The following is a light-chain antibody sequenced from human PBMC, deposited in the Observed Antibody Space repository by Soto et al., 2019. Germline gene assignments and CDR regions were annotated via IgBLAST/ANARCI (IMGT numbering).Light chain of an antibody. J-gene: IGKJ1*01. Sequence: ATLMTQSPSSFSASTGDRVTITCRASQGISSYLAWYQQKPGKAPKLLIYAASTLQSGVPSRFSGSGSGTDFTLTISCLQSEDFATYYCQQYYSYPWTFGQGTKVDIK. CDR3: QQYYSYPWT. CDR1: QGISSY. V-gene: IGKV1-8*01. CDR2: AAS.